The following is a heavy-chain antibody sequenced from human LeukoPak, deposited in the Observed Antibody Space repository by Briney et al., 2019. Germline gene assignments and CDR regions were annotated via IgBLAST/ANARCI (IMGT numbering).Heavy chain of an antibody. CDR1: GGSISSSSYY. CDR3: ARGIFWFGELRDY. Sequence: PSGTLSLTCTVSGGSISSSSYYWGWIRQPPGKGLEWIGSIYYSGSTYYNPSLKSRVTISVDTSKNQFSLSLISVTAADTAVYYCARGIFWFGELRDYWDEGTLVTVSS. V-gene: IGHV4-39*01. CDR2: IYYSGST. D-gene: IGHD3-10*01. J-gene: IGHJ4*02.